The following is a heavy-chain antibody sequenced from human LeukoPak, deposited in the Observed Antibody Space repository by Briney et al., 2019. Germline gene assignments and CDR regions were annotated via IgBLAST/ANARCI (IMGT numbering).Heavy chain of an antibody. CDR2: IYWDDDK. D-gene: IGHD3-22*01. CDR3: ARYYYDSSGWYFDY. V-gene: IGHV2-5*02. J-gene: IGHJ4*02. Sequence: SGPTLVNPTQTLTLTCTFSGFSLRTSGVGVGWIRQPPGKALEWLALIYWDDDKRYSPSLKSRLTITKDTSKNQVVLTMTNMDPVDTATYYCARYYYDSSGWYFDYWGQGTLVTVSS. CDR1: GFSLRTSGVG.